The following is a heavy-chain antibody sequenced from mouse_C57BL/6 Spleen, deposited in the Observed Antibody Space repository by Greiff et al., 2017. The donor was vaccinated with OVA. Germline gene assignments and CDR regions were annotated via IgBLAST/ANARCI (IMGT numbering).Heavy chain of an antibody. CDR2: ISYDGSN. V-gene: IGHV3-6*01. CDR3: ARVEGGDAMDY. D-gene: IGHD1-1*02. J-gene: IGHJ4*01. Sequence: ESGPGLVKPSQSLSLTCSVTGYSITSGYYWNWIRQFPGNKLEWMGYISYDGSNNYNPSLKNRISITRDTSKNQFFLKLNSVTTEDTATYYCARVEGGDAMDYWGQGTSVTVSS. CDR1: GYSITSGYY.